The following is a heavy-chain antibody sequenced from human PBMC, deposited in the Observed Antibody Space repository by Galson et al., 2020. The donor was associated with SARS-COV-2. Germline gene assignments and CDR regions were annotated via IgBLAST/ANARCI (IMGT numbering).Heavy chain of an antibody. CDR3: AHRLSPTGRIDD. Sequence: SGPTLVKPSQTLTLTCTFSGFSLATSGVSVAWIRQPPGKALEWLALIYWDGDKRYSPSLKGRLTITRDTLKNQVVLTMTNMDPVDTATYYWAHRLSPTGRIDDWGQGTLVAVSS. CDR2: IYWDGDK. V-gene: IGHV2-5*02. J-gene: IGHJ4*02. D-gene: IGHD3-9*01. CDR1: GFSLATSGVS.